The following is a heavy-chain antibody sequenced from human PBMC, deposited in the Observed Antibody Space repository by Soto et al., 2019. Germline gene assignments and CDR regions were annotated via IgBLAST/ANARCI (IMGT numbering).Heavy chain of an antibody. J-gene: IGHJ4*02. CDR2: ISYDGSNK. Sequence: GGSLRLSCAASGFTFSSYAMHWVRQAPGKGLEWVAVISYDGSNKYYADSVKGRFTISRDNSKNTLYLQMNSLRAEDTAVYYCARDMWQLVTWGREFDYWGQGTLVTVSS. CDR1: GFTFSSYA. V-gene: IGHV3-30-3*01. CDR3: ARDMWQLVTWGREFDY. D-gene: IGHD6-6*01.